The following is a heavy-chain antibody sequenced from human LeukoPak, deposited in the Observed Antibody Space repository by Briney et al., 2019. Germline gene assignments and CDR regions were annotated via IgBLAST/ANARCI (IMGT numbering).Heavy chain of an antibody. V-gene: IGHV3-74*01. CDR3: ARGNLWGSGSYQVDY. J-gene: IGHJ4*02. D-gene: IGHD3-10*01. CDR1: GFTFSSYW. Sequence: GGSLRLSCAASGFTFSSYWMHWVRQAPGKGLVWVSRINSDGSSTSYADSVKGRFTISRDNAKNTLYLQMNSLRAEDTAVYYCARGNLWGSGSYQVDYWGQGTLVTVSS. CDR2: INSDGSST.